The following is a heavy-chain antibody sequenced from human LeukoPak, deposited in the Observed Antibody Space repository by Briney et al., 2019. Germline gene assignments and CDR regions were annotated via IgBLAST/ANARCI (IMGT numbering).Heavy chain of an antibody. J-gene: IGHJ4*02. CDR2: ISAYNDNT. D-gene: IGHD6-13*01. Sequence: ASAKVSCKASGYTFTNYYITWVRQAPGQGLEWMGWISAYNDNTNYAQKLQGRVTMSTDTSTSTAYMELRSLRSDDTAVYYCARGEHSSSWPNLYFDYWGQGTLVTVSS. CDR1: GYTFTNYY. V-gene: IGHV1-18*01. CDR3: ARGEHSSSWPNLYFDY.